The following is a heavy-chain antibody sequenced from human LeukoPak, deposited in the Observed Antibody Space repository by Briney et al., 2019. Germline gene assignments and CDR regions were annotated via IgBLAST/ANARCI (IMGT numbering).Heavy chain of an antibody. CDR1: GFTFSSYS. CDR2: ISSSSSYI. Sequence: GGSLRLSCAASGFTFSSYSMNWVRQAPGKGLEWVSSISSSSSYIYYADSVKGRFTISRDNAKNSLYLQMNSLRAEDTAVYYCARGTLIWAGYFDYWGQGTLVTVSS. V-gene: IGHV3-21*04. CDR3: ARGTLIWAGYFDY. J-gene: IGHJ4*02. D-gene: IGHD3/OR15-3a*01.